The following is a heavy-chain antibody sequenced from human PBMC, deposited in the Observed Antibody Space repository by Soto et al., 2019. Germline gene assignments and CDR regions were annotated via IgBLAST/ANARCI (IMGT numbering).Heavy chain of an antibody. Sequence: QVQLVQSGAEVKKPGSSVKVSCKASGDTFSSYAISWVRQAPGQGLEWMGGIIPIFGTGTYAQKFQGRVTITAYECTSTAYMELSSLRSEDTAVYYCARARTPSCPVGCWFDPWGQGPLVTVSS. D-gene: IGHD2-15*01. CDR3: ARARTPSCPVGCWFDP. CDR2: IIPIFGTG. J-gene: IGHJ5*02. CDR1: GDTFSSYA. V-gene: IGHV1-69*01.